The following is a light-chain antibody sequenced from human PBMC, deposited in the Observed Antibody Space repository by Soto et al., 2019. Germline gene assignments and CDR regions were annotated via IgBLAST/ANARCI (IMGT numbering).Light chain of an antibody. CDR1: QSVLYSSNNKNY. Sequence: DIVMTQSPDSLAVSLGERATINCKSSQSVLYSSNNKNYLAWYQQKLGQPPKLLIYWASTRESGVPDRFSGSGSGTDFTPTISSPQAEDVAVYYCQQYYSTPPTFGQGTKVEIK. V-gene: IGKV4-1*01. J-gene: IGKJ1*01. CDR2: WAS. CDR3: QQYYSTPPT.